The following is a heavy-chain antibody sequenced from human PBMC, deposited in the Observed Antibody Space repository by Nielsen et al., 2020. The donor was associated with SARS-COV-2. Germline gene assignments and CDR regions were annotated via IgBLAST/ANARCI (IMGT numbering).Heavy chain of an antibody. D-gene: IGHD6-6*01. CDR1: GYTFTSYY. J-gene: IGHJ5*02. CDR2: INPSGGST. V-gene: IGHV1-46*01. Sequence: ASVKVSCKASGYTFTSYYMHWVRQAPGQGLEWMGIINPSGGSTSYAQKFQGRVTMTRDTSTSTVYMELGSLRSEDTAVYYCARPGGIAARPGKDWFDPWGQGTLVTVSS. CDR3: ARPGGIAARPGKDWFDP.